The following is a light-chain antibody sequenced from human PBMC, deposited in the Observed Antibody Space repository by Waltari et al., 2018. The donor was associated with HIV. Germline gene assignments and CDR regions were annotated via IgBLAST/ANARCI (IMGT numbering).Light chain of an antibody. J-gene: IGLJ2*01. V-gene: IGLV5-45*01. CDR2: YRSDSDK. CDR3: MIWHSSAVV. Sequence: QAVLTQPASLSASPGASASLTCTLRSGITVGTYTIYWYHQKPGSPPQYLLRYRSDSDKQQGSGVPSRFSGSKDVSANAVILVISGLQSEDEADYYCMIWHSSAVVFGGGTKLSVL. CDR1: SGITVGTYT.